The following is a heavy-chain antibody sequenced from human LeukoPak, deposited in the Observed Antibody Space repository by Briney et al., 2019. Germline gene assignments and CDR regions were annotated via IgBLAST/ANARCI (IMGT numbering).Heavy chain of an antibody. CDR3: AREGGPYRPLDY. CDR2: INHSGST. J-gene: IGHJ4*02. CDR1: GGSFSGYY. V-gene: IGHV4-34*01. Sequence: SETLSLTCAVYGGSFSGYYWSWIRQPPGKGLEWIGEINHSGSTNYNPSLKSRVTISVDTSKNQFSLKLSSVTAADTAVYYCAREGGPYRPLDYSGQGTLVTVSS.